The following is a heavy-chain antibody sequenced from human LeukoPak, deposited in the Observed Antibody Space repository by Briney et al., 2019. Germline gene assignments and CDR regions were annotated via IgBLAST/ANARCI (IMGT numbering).Heavy chain of an antibody. D-gene: IGHD6-13*01. V-gene: IGHV1-2*02. CDR2: INPNSGGT. CDR1: GYTFTGYY. CDR3: ARDLEYSSSWYQFSFWFDP. Sequence: GASVKVSCKASGYTFTGYYMHWVRQAPGQGLEWMGWINPNSGGTNYAQKFQGRVTVTRDTSISTAYMELSRLRSDDTAVYYCARDLEYSSSWYQFSFWFDPWGQGTLVTVSS. J-gene: IGHJ5*02.